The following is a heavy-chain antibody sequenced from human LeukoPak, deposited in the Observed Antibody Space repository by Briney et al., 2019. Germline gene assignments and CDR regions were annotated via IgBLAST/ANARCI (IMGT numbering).Heavy chain of an antibody. J-gene: IGHJ2*01. CDR1: GYTFTSYY. D-gene: IGHD6-13*01. Sequence: ASVKVSCKASGYTFTSYYMHWVRQAPGQGLEWMGIINPSGGSTSYAQKFQGRVTMTRDTSSSTVYMELSSLRSEDTAVYYCARDTKARIAAAGTDWYFDLWGRGTLVTVSS. CDR3: ARDTKARIAAAGTDWYFDL. V-gene: IGHV1-46*01. CDR2: INPSGGST.